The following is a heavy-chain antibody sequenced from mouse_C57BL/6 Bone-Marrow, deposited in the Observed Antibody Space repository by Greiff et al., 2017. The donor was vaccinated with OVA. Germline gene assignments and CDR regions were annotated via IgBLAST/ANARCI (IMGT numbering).Heavy chain of an antibody. V-gene: IGHV1-81*01. Sequence: QVQLKESGAELARPGASVKLSCKASGYTFTRYGISWVKQRTGQGLEWIGEIYPRSGNTYYNEKFKGKATLTADKSSSTAYMELRSLTSEDSAVYFCASFYSNFLFAYWGQGTLVTVSA. CDR2: IYPRSGNT. CDR1: GYTFTRYG. J-gene: IGHJ3*01. CDR3: ASFYSNFLFAY. D-gene: IGHD2-5*01.